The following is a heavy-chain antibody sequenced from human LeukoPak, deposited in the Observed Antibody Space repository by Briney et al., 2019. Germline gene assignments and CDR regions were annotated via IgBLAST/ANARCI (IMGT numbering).Heavy chain of an antibody. Sequence: GSLRLSCVASGFTFNVYGMHWIRQPPGKGLEWIGEINHSGSTNYNPSLKSRVTISVDTSKNQFSLKLSSVTAADTAVYYCARGRYCSSTSCESVVYYYYGMDVWGQGTTVTVSS. CDR3: ARGRYCSSTSCESVVYYYYGMDV. J-gene: IGHJ6*02. V-gene: IGHV4-34*01. CDR1: GFTFNVYG. CDR2: INHSGST. D-gene: IGHD2-2*01.